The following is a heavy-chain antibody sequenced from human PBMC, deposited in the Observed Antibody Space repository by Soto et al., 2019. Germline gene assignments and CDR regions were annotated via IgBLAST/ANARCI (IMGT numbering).Heavy chain of an antibody. CDR3: VRVYGRSSCFFDS. CDR1: GYSLTSGYH. D-gene: IGHD6-6*01. J-gene: IGHJ4*02. CDR2: IYHSRTT. Sequence: SETLSLTCGVSGYSLTSGYHWGWIRQPPGKGLEWIGTIYHSRTTYYNPSLMSRVTMSVDTSKNQFSLKVTSATAADTAVYFCVRVYGRSSCFFDSWGQGTLVTVSS. V-gene: IGHV4-38-2*01.